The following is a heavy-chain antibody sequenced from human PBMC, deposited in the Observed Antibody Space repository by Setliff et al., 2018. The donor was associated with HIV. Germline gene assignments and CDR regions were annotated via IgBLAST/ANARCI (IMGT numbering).Heavy chain of an antibody. D-gene: IGHD3-22*01. CDR1: GGSVSGHY. CDR3: ASRVYYYDESAILREEGFVP. CDR2: ITPSGAT. J-gene: IGHJ5*02. Sequence: SETLSLTCAVYGGSVSGHYWGWFRQPPGKGLEWIGEITPSGATDYLPSLKSRVTMSLDTSKNQFSLNLSSVTAADTAVYYCASRVYYYDESAILREEGFVPWGQGTLVTVSS. V-gene: IGHV4-34*01.